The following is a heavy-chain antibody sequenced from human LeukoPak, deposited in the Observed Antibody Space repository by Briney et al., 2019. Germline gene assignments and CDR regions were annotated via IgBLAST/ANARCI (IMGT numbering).Heavy chain of an antibody. Sequence: PSQTLSLTCTVSGGSISSGDYYWSWIRQPPGKGLEWIGYIYYSGSTNYNPSLKSRVTISVDTSKNQFSLKLSSVTAADTAVYYCASTGLGFGELSWWFDPWGQGTLVTVSS. D-gene: IGHD3-10*01. CDR3: ASTGLGFGELSWWFDP. CDR2: IYYSGST. V-gene: IGHV4-61*08. CDR1: GGSISSGDYY. J-gene: IGHJ5*02.